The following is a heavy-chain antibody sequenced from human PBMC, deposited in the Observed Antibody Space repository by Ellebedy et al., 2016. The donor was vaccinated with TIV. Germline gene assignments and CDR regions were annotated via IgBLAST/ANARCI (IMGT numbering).Heavy chain of an antibody. Sequence: PGGSLRLSCAASGFTFSTYWMTWVRQAPGKGREWVANIKQDGSEKYYVDSVKGRFTICRDNAKNSLYLQMNSLRAEDTAVYFCARSRDVSYWGQGTLVTVSS. CDR3: ARSRDVSY. CDR1: GFTFSTYW. V-gene: IGHV3-7*03. D-gene: IGHD5-24*01. CDR2: IKQDGSEK. J-gene: IGHJ4*02.